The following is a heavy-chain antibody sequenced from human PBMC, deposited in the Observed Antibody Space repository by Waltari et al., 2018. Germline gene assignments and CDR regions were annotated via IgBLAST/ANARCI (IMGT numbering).Heavy chain of an antibody. D-gene: IGHD3-16*01. V-gene: IGHV4-61*02. CDR1: GDSINSVDYW. Sequence: QVQLQESGPGLVKPSQTLSLTCTVSGDSINSVDYWWSWVRQPAGKGPEWIGRIYSSGYTNYNPSLSSRLTISLDKSKKQFSLKLTSMTAADTAVYYCAREGEFCTDGTCYVFDNWGPGTLVTVSS. CDR2: IYSSGYT. J-gene: IGHJ4*02. CDR3: AREGEFCTDGTCYVFDN.